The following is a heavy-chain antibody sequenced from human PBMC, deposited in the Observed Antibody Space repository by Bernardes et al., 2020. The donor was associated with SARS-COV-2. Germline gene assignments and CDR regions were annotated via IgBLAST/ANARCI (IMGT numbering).Heavy chain of an antibody. V-gene: IGHV3-74*01. D-gene: IGHD6-19*01. CDR2: ISVDGTTT. CDR1: GFILSDYW. J-gene: IGHJ2*01. CDR3: GKRAVTGSRWYFDL. Sequence: VGSLILSCEASGFILSDYWMHWVRQVPGTGLEWVSRISVDGTTTNYADSVKGRFTVSRDKAKNTLYLQMNNLRVEDTAVYYCGKRAVTGSRWYFDLWGRGTLVTVSS.